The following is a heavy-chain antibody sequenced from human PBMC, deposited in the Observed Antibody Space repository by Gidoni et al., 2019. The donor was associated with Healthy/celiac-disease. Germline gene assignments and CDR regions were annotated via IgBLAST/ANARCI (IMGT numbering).Heavy chain of an antibody. CDR3: AAMTPNWFDP. CDR2: IYHSGST. CDR1: GYSLSSGYS. V-gene: IGHV4-38-2*01. J-gene: IGHJ5*02. Sequence: QVQLQESGPGLVKPSETLSLTCAVSGYSLSSGYSWGWSRQPPGKGLEWIGSIYHSGSTYYNPSLKSRVTISVDTSKNQFSLKLSAVTAADTAVYYCAAMTPNWFDPWGQGTLVTVSS.